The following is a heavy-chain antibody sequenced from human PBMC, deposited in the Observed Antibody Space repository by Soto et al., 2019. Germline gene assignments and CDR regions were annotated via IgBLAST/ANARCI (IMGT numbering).Heavy chain of an antibody. CDR2: IYPSDSDT. J-gene: IGHJ4*02. CDR1: GYSFPNYW. D-gene: IGHD2-2*01. V-gene: IGHV5-51*01. Sequence: GEALKISCKGSGYSFPNYWIGWVRQMPGKGREWMGIIYPSDSDTRYSPSFQGQVTISADKSISTAYLQWSSLKASDTAMYYCARHLRYCRSSSCSGYFDYWGQGTLVTVSS. CDR3: ARHLRYCRSSSCSGYFDY.